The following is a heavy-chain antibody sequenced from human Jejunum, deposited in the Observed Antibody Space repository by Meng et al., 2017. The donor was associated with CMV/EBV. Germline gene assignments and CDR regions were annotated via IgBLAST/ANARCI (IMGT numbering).Heavy chain of an antibody. Sequence: SGFTFSPYTMSWVRQAAGKRPEWVSGISGSGPATYYADSVKGRFTISRDNSNNTVYLQMNSLRGDDTAVYYCARDMGYTVTAPFDYWGQGAVVTVSS. V-gene: IGHV3-23*01. CDR3: ARDMGYTVTAPFDY. J-gene: IGHJ4*02. D-gene: IGHD4-11*01. CDR2: ISGSGPAT. CDR1: GFTFSPYT.